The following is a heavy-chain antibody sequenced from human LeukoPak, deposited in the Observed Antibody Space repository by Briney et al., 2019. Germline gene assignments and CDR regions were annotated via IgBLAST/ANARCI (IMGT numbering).Heavy chain of an antibody. CDR1: GFPLSSYA. Sequence: GGSLRLSCAVSGFPLSSYAMSWVRQAPGKGLEWVSATSSSDAGTYYADSVKGRFTISRDNSKNTLYLQMNSLRAEDTAVYYCAKDLGYGDFLGWFDPWGQGTLVTVSS. V-gene: IGHV3-23*01. CDR3: AKDLGYGDFLGWFDP. CDR2: TSSSDAGT. J-gene: IGHJ5*02. D-gene: IGHD4-17*01.